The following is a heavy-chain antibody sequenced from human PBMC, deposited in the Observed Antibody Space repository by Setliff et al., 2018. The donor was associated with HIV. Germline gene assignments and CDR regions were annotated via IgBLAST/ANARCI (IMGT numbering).Heavy chain of an antibody. CDR1: DGSISSIDYH. Sequence: KPSETLSLTCTVSDGSISSIDYHWGWIRQPPGRGLEWIGSIYYSGSTFYNPSLKSRVTISVDASKNQFSLRLSSLTAADTALYYCARHGGRDQINWFDPWGQGTLVTVSS. D-gene: IGHD2-21*02. J-gene: IGHJ5*02. V-gene: IGHV4-39*01. CDR2: IYYSGST. CDR3: ARHGGRDQINWFDP.